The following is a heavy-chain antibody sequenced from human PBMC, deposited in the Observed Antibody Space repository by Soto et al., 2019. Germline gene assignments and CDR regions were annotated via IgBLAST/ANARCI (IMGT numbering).Heavy chain of an antibody. V-gene: IGHV4-30-4*01. J-gene: IGHJ5*01. CDR2: IYKSTTT. D-gene: IGHD2-15*01. CDR3: AXGRYCLTGRCFPNWFDS. Sequence: SETLSLTCSVSGDSISTVDYFWAWIRQPPGQALEYIGYIYKSTTTYYNPSFESRVAISLDTSKSQFSLNVTSVTAADTAVYFCAXGRYCLTGRCFPNWFDSWGQGTLVTVSS. CDR1: GDSISTVDYF.